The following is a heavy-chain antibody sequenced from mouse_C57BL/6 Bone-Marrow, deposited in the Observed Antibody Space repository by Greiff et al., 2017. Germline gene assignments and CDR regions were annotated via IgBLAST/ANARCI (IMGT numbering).Heavy chain of an antibody. CDR1: GYTFTSYW. Sequence: QVQLQQPGTELVKPGASVKLSCKASGYTFTSYWMHWVKQRPGQGLEWIGHTNPGNGGTNYNEKFKGKATLTADKSSSTAYMQLSSLTSEDSAVYYCARLLRAPFDYWGQGTTLTVSS. J-gene: IGHJ2*01. CDR2: TNPGNGGT. CDR3: ARLLRAPFDY. V-gene: IGHV1-53*01. D-gene: IGHD1-1*01.